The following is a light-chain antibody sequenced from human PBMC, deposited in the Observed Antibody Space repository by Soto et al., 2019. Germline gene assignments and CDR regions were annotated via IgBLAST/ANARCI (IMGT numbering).Light chain of an antibody. J-gene: IGLJ2*01. CDR2: EDN. CDR1: SGSIASNY. V-gene: IGLV6-57*04. CDR3: QSYDSSNPVV. Sequence: NFMLTQPLSVSESPGKTVTISCTRSSGSIASNYVQWYQQRPGSAPTTVIYEDNQRPSGVPDRFSGSIDSSSNSASLTISGLKTEDEADYYCQSYDSSNPVVFGGGTKLTVL.